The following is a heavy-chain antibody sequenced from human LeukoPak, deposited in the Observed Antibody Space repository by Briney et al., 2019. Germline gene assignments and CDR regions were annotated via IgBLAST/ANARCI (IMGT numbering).Heavy chain of an antibody. Sequence: SETLSLTCAVYGGSFSGFYWSWIRQPPGEGAEWIGEINHSGSTNYNPSLKSRVTISVDTSKNQFSLKLSSVPAADTAVYYCARGTSYCSSTSCRYYYYYYMDVWGKGTTVTVSS. CDR3: ARGTSYCSSTSCRYYYYYYMDV. J-gene: IGHJ6*03. D-gene: IGHD2-2*01. CDR1: GGSFSGFY. CDR2: INHSGST. V-gene: IGHV4-34*01.